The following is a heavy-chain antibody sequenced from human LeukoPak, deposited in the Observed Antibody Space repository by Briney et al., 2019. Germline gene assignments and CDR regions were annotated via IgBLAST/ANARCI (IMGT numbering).Heavy chain of an antibody. CDR2: ISGDSTYI. CDR3: ARSSERKYYFDY. Sequence: GGSLRLSCAASGFTFSSFPMHWVRQIPGERPEWVSSISGDSTYIYYADSVKGRFTISRDNTNNSLFLQMNSLRAEDTAIYYCARSSERKYYFDYWGQGTLVTVSS. D-gene: IGHD3-22*01. V-gene: IGHV3-21*04. CDR1: GFTFSSFP. J-gene: IGHJ4*02.